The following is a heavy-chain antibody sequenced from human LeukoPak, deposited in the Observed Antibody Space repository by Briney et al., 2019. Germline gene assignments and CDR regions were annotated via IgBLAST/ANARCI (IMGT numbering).Heavy chain of an antibody. V-gene: IGHV3-30*02. CDR1: GFTFDTYA. CDR3: AKGSGSSAYDAYDV. J-gene: IGHJ3*01. Sequence: AGGSLRLSCAASGFTFDTYAMHWVRQAPGKGLEWVAFIRYDATYYYYTDSVKGRFTISRDNSKNTLYLQMNSLRAEDTAVYYCAKGSGSSAYDAYDVWGQGTMVTVSS. D-gene: IGHD1-26*01. CDR2: IRYDATYY.